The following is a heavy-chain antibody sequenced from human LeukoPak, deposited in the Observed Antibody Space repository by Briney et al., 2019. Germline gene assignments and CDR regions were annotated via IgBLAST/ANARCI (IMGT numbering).Heavy chain of an antibody. V-gene: IGHV3-30*18. D-gene: IGHD3-22*01. CDR2: ISYDGSNK. Sequence: GSLRLSCAASGFTFSSYGMHWVRQAPGKGLEWVAVISYDGSNKYYADSVKGRFTISRDNSKNTLYLQMNSLRAEDTAVYYCAKAGGNYYDSSGPFDYWGQGTLVTVSS. J-gene: IGHJ4*02. CDR1: GFTFSSYG. CDR3: AKAGGNYYDSSGPFDY.